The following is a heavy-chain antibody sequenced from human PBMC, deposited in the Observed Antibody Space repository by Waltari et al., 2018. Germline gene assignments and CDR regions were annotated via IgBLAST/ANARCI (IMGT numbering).Heavy chain of an antibody. V-gene: IGHV3-64D*06. Sequence: EVQLVESGGGLVQPGGSLRLSCSASGFTFPGYAMTWVRQAPGKGLEYVSTISSNGGSIYYADSVKDRFTISRDNSKNTLYLQMSSLRAEDTAVYYCVKDNYYDGSGYYPTPGYWGQGTLVTVSS. CDR2: ISSNGGSI. D-gene: IGHD3-22*01. J-gene: IGHJ4*02. CDR1: GFTFPGYA. CDR3: VKDNYYDGSGYYPTPGY.